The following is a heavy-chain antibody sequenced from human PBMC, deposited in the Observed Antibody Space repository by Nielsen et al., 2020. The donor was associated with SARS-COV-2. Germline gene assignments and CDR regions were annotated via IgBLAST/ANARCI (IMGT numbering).Heavy chain of an antibody. CDR3: ATSGQVGY. CDR1: GFTFDDYA. D-gene: IGHD6-19*01. V-gene: IGHV3-9*01. J-gene: IGHJ4*02. CDR2: ISWNSGSI. Sequence: SLKISCAASGFTFDDYAMHWVRQAPGKGLEWDSGISWNSGSIGYADSVKGRFTISRDNAKNSLYLQMNSLRAEDTALYYCATSGQVGYWGQGTLVTVSS.